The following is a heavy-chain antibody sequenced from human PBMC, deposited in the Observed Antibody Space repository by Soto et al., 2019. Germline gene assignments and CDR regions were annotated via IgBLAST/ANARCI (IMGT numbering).Heavy chain of an antibody. CDR1: GFTVSSNY. Sequence: QLVESGGGLVQPGGFLRLSCAASGFTVSSNYMIWVRQAPGSGLEWISVIYTNGGTMYADSVKGRFTISRDTSRNTVYLYMDSLRVEDTAVYFCASAAVDMPTPWGQGTLVTVSP. CDR2: IYTNGGT. D-gene: IGHD2-15*01. J-gene: IGHJ4*02. V-gene: IGHV3-66*01. CDR3: ASAAVDMPTP.